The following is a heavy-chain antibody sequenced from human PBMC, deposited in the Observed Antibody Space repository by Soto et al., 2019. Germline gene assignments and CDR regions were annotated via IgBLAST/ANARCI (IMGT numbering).Heavy chain of an antibody. Sequence: QVQLVESGGGVVQPGRSLRLSCAASGFTFSSYGMHWVRQAPGKGLAWVAVIWYDGSNKYYADSVKGRFTISRDNSKNTLYLQMNSLRAEDTAVYYCARDHYYDSSGYYYYYYGMDVWGQGTTVTVSS. CDR2: IWYDGSNK. D-gene: IGHD3-22*01. CDR3: ARDHYYDSSGYYYYYYGMDV. J-gene: IGHJ6*02. CDR1: GFTFSSYG. V-gene: IGHV3-33*01.